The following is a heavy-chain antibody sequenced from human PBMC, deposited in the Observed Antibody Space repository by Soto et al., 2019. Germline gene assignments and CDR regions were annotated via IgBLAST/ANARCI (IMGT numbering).Heavy chain of an antibody. Sequence: SETLSLTCAVYGDSINTSHWWGWVRQTPGKGLEWIGETYHSGTTKYNPSLKSRVTISMEKSKNLFSLKLNSVTAADTSLYFCARQTNSSPARGPNWFDPWGQGALVTVSS. CDR3: ARQTNSSPARGPNWFDP. V-gene: IGHV4-4*02. CDR2: TYHSGTT. J-gene: IGHJ5*02. CDR1: GDSINTSHW. D-gene: IGHD6-19*01.